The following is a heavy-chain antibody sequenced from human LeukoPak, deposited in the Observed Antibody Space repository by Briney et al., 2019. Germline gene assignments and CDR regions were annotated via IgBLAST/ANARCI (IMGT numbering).Heavy chain of an antibody. CDR3: AREDGGSQGYAFDI. CDR2: ISYDGSNK. V-gene: IGHV3-30-3*01. J-gene: IGHJ3*02. Sequence: PGGSLRLSCAASGFTFSSYAMHWVRQAPGKGLEWVAVISYDGSNKYYADSVKGRFTISRDNSKNTLYLQMNILRAEDTDVYYCAREDGGSQGYAFDIWGQGTMVTVSS. D-gene: IGHD1-26*01. CDR1: GFTFSSYA.